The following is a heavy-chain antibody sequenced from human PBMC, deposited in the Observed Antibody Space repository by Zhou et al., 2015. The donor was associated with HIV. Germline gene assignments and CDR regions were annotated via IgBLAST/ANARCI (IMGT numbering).Heavy chain of an antibody. CDR3: ARDSS. CDR1: GAPFNTFA. CDR2: IIPILGTP. Sequence: QVQLVQSGAELRKPGSSVKVSCKTSGAPFNTFAIHWVRQAPGQGPEWMGGIIPILGTPDYARKFQGRVTITADKSTSTAYMELSSLRSEDTAVYYCARDSSWGQGTLVTVSS. V-gene: IGHV1-69*06. J-gene: IGHJ4*02.